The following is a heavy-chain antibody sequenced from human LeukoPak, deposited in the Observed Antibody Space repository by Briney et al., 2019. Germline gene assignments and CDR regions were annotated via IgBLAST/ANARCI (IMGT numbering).Heavy chain of an antibody. CDR3: ARATPRRWYQPYFDY. CDR1: GGSISSYY. J-gene: IGHJ4*02. Sequence: SSETLSLTCTVSGGSISSYYWNWIRQPPGKGLEWIGYIYYSGSTNYNPSLKSRVTISVDTSKNQFSLKLSSVTAADTAVYYCARATPRRWYQPYFDYWGQGTLVTVSS. V-gene: IGHV4-59*01. CDR2: IYYSGST. D-gene: IGHD4-23*01.